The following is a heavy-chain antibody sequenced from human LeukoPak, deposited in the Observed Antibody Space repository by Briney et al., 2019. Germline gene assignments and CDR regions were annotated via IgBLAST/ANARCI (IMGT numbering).Heavy chain of an antibody. CDR2: IYTSGST. CDR1: GGSISSYY. Sequence: SETLSLNCTVSGGSISSYYWSWIRQPAGKGLEWIGRIYTSGSTNYNTSLKSRVTMSVDTSKNQFSLKLSSVTAADTAVYHCAREYSSSWSNWFDPWGQGTLVTVSS. V-gene: IGHV4-4*07. D-gene: IGHD6-13*01. CDR3: AREYSSSWSNWFDP. J-gene: IGHJ5*02.